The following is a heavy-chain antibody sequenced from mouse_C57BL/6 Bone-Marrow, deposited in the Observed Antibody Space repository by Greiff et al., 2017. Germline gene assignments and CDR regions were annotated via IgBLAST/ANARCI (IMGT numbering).Heavy chain of an antibody. J-gene: IGHJ2*01. CDR2: IDPNSGGT. CDR3: ARDLLYYYGYYFDY. Sequence: QVHVKQPGAELVKPGASVKLSCKASGYTFTSYWMHWVKQRPGRGLEWIGRIDPNSGGTKYNEKFKSKATLTVDKPSSTAYMQRSSLTSEDSAVYYCARDLLYYYGYYFDYWGQGTTLTVSS. D-gene: IGHD1-1*01. CDR1: GYTFTSYW. V-gene: IGHV1-72*01.